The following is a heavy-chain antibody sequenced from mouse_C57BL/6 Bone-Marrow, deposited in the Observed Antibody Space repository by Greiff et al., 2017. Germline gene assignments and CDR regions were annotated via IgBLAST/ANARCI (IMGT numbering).Heavy chain of an antibody. CDR1: GYTFTSYW. CDR3: ARGTTVVATDY. J-gene: IGHJ2*01. V-gene: IGHV1-55*01. CDR2: IYPGSGST. D-gene: IGHD1-1*01. Sequence: VQLQQPGAELVKPGASVKMSCKASGYTFTSYWITWVKQRPGQGLEWIGDIYPGSGSTNYNEKFKSKATLTVDTSSSTAYMQRSSLTSEDSAVYYCARGTTVVATDYWGQGTTLTVSS.